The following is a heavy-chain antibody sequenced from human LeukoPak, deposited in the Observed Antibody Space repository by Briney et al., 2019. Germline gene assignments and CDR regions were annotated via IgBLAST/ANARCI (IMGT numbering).Heavy chain of an antibody. CDR2: IIPIFGTA. J-gene: IGHJ5*02. CDR3: ARVSDYDFWLGWFDP. Sequence: SVKVSCKASGGTFSSYAISWVRQAPGQGLEWMGGIIPIFGTANYAQKFQGRVTITADESTSTAYMELSSLRSEDTAVYYCARVSDYDFWLGWFDPWGQGTLVTVSS. CDR1: GGTFSSYA. V-gene: IGHV1-69*01. D-gene: IGHD3-3*01.